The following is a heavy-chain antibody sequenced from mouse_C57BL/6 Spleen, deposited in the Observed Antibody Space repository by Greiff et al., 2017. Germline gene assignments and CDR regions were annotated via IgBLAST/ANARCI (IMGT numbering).Heavy chain of an antibody. J-gene: IGHJ1*03. V-gene: IGHV1-9*01. CDR3: ARGGYYYGSSYFHWYFDV. D-gene: IGHD1-1*01. CDR2: ILPGSGST. CDR1: GYTFTGYW. Sequence: VQGVESGAELMKPGASVKLSCKATGYTFTGYWIEWVKQRPGHGLEWIGEILPGSGSTNYNEKFKGKATFTADTSSTTSYMQLSSLTTDDSAIFYCARGGYYYGSSYFHWYFDVWGTGTTVTVAS.